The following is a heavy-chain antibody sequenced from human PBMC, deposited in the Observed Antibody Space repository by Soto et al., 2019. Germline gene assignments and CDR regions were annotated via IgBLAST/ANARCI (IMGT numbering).Heavy chain of an antibody. CDR3: GREGVNYSLLDH. CDR2: INVGNGNT. V-gene: IGHV1-3*01. Sequence: ASVKVSCKASGYTFTDYAIQWVRQAPGQGLEWMGWINVGNGNTGYSRKFQGRVTNVRDMSASTAYIEVTSLTSEDTAIYYCGREGVNYSLLDHWGQGTLVIASS. CDR1: GYTFTDYA. D-gene: IGHD3-10*01. J-gene: IGHJ1*01.